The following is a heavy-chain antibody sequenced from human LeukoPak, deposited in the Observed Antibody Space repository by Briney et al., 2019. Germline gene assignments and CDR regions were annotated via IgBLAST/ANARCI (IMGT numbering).Heavy chain of an antibody. J-gene: IGHJ3*02. CDR1: GGSISSGGYY. Sequence: PSETLSLTCTVSGGSISSGGYYWSWIRQHPWKGLEWIGYIYYSGSTYYNPSLKSRVTISVDTSKNQFSLKLSSVTAADTAVYYCARWVEMATPGDAFDIWGQGTMVTVSS. CDR2: IYYSGST. D-gene: IGHD5-24*01. V-gene: IGHV4-31*03. CDR3: ARWVEMATPGDAFDI.